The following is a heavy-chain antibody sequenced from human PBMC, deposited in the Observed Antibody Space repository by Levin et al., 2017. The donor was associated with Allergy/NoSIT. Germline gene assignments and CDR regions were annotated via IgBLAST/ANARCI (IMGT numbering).Heavy chain of an antibody. CDR3: ATRHDYGDYLYFQH. D-gene: IGHD4-17*01. Sequence: NPSETLSLTCTVSGGSISSSSYYWGWIRQPPGTGLEWIGSIYYRGSTYYNPSLRSRVTISVDTSKNQFSLKLSSVTAADTAVYYCATRHDYGDYLYFQHWGQGTLVTVSS. CDR2: IYYRGST. V-gene: IGHV4-39*01. J-gene: IGHJ1*01. CDR1: GGSISSSSYY.